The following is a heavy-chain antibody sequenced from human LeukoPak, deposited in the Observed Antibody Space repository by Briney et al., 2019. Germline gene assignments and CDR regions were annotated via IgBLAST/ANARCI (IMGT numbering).Heavy chain of an antibody. CDR3: ARVAAAGAGYNNYGMDV. J-gene: IGHJ6*02. CDR1: GFTFSSYA. V-gene: IGHV3-23*01. D-gene: IGHD6-13*01. CDR2: ISGSGGST. Sequence: PGGSLRLSCAASGFTFSSYAMSWVRQAPGKGLEWVSAISGSGGSTYYADSVKGRFTISRDNSKNTLYLQMNSLRAEDTAVYYCARVAAAGAGYNNYGMDVWGQGTTVTVSS.